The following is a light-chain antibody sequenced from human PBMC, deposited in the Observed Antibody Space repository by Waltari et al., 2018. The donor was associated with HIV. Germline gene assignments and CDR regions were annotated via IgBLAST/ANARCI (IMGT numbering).Light chain of an antibody. J-gene: IGLJ3*02. Sequence: QSALTQPASVSGSPGQSFTISCTGTSSDVGSYNLVSWYHQHPGKPPKLMIYVGGKRPSGVSLRFSCSKSGNTASLTISGLQAEDEADYYCCSYAGSSTSWVFGGGTKLTVL. CDR1: SSDVGSYNL. V-gene: IGLV2-23*01. CDR2: VGG. CDR3: CSYAGSSTSWV.